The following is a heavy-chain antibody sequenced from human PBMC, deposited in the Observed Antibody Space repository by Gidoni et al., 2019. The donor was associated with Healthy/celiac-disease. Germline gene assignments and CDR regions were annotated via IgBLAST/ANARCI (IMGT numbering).Heavy chain of an antibody. D-gene: IGHD6-19*01. CDR2: IRWNSGSI. CDR1: AFTFDEYA. CDR3: AKGTGGYSSGWYYFDY. V-gene: IGHV3-9*01. Sequence: EVQLVESGGGLVQRGRSLCTPCAAAAFTFDEYAMHWVRQAPGKGLECVSGIRWNSGSIGYADSVKGRFTISRDNAKNSLYLQMNSLRAEDTALYYCAKGTGGYSSGWYYFDYWGQGTLVTVSS. J-gene: IGHJ4*02.